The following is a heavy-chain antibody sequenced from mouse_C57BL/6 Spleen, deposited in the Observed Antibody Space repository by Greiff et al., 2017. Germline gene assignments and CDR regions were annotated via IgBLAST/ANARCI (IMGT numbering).Heavy chain of an antibody. CDR2: ISDGGSYT. CDR3: ARDNYDYDNYYAMDY. J-gene: IGHJ4*01. V-gene: IGHV5-4*01. D-gene: IGHD2-4*01. CDR1: GFTFSSYA. Sequence: EVQRVESGGGLVKPGGSLKLSCAASGFTFSSYAMSWVRQTPEKRLEWVATISDGGSYTYYPDNVKGRFTISRDNAKNNLYLQMSHLKSEDTAMYYCARDNYDYDNYYAMDYWGQGTSVTVSS.